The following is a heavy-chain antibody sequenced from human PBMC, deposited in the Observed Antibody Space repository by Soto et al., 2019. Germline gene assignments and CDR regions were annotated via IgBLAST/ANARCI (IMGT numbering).Heavy chain of an antibody. CDR3: DRDRSNSHDYFDL. V-gene: IGHV4-30-4*01. CDR2: IYYSGRT. J-gene: IGHJ4*02. D-gene: IGHD6-6*01. CDR1: GGCIGNYGDY. Sequence: ILALTCTVSGGCIGNYGDYWACLGQPPGKGLDGVGYIYYSGRTNYNPSINSRLTISLDTAKNQFSLRLTSVSAADTAMYSCDRDRSNSHDYFDLWAQGTLVTVSS.